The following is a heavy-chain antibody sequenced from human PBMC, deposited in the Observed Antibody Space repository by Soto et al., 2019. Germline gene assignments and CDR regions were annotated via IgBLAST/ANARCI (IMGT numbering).Heavy chain of an antibody. D-gene: IGHD3-22*01. J-gene: IGHJ3*02. V-gene: IGHV1-46*01. Sequence: AAVNVSCKASVYTFSNDFIHWVRQAPGQWVELMGLINPVNGRPNXXQKFQDRVXMTRETSTATVXMELSXVISEGTASXYCARENMDDSSAAPDIWGQGTMVTVS. CDR1: VYTFSNDF. CDR2: INPVNGRP. CDR3: ARENMDDSSAAPDI.